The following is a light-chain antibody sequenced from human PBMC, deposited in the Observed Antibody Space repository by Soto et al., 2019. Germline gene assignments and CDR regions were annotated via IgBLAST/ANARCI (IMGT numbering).Light chain of an antibody. V-gene: IGKV3-15*01. CDR3: QQYGNSRGLT. CDR1: QSVTTN. J-gene: IGKJ4*01. Sequence: EVVMTQSPASLSVSPGERATLSCRASQSVTTNLAWYQQKPGQAPRLLIYGTSNRAAGVPARYSGSRSGTDFTLTISSLQSEDFAVYYCQQYGNSRGLTFGGGTKVDIK. CDR2: GTS.